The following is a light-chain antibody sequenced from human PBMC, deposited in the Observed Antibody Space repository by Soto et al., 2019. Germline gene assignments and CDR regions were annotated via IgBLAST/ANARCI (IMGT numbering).Light chain of an antibody. CDR2: DVI. CDR1: SSDVGSYNY. V-gene: IGLV2-11*01. Sequence: QSALTQPRSVSGSPGQSVTISCTGTSSDVGSYNYVSWYQQHPGKAPKFMIYDVIKRPSGVPDRFSGSKSGNTASLTISGLQAEDEADYYCCSYAGSYKVFGTGTQLTVL. CDR3: CSYAGSYKV. J-gene: IGLJ1*01.